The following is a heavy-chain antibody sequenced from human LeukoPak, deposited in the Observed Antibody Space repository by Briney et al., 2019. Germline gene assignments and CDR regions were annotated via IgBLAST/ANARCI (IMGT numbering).Heavy chain of an antibody. V-gene: IGHV1-2*02. J-gene: IGHJ4*02. D-gene: IGHD6-19*01. Sequence: ASVKVSCKTSGYSFTDYFIHWVRQAPGQGLEWMGSINPKSDITTYAQKFQGRVTMTRDTSSSSAYMELVSLTSDDTAVYWCARADVKRWLVLFYWGQGTLVTVSS. CDR3: ARADVKRWLVLFY. CDR1: GYSFTDYF. CDR2: INPKSDIT.